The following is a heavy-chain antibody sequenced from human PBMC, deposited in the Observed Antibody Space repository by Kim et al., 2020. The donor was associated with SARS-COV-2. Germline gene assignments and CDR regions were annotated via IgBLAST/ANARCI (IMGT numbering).Heavy chain of an antibody. CDR3: ARGDNWNYAGFGYYYYYGMDV. CDR1: GFTFSSYA. J-gene: IGHJ6*02. CDR2: ISYDGSNK. Sequence: GGSLRLSCAASGFTFSSYAMHWVRQAPGKGLEWVAVISYDGSNKYYADSVKGRFTISRDNSKNTLYLQMNSLRAEDTAVYYCARGDNWNYAGFGYYYYYGMDVWGQGTTVTVSS. D-gene: IGHD1-7*01. V-gene: IGHV3-30*04.